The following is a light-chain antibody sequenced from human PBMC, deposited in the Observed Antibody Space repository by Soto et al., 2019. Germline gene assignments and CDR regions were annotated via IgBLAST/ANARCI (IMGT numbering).Light chain of an antibody. Sequence: DIVVTQSPATLSASPGXRVTLSCRASQFVSSRLAWYQRRPGQVPRLLIYDTSTRAPGISARFSGSGSGTEFTLTIRRLQSEDFAVYYCQEYIQWPPGMFGPGTKVDIK. CDR3: QEYIQWPPGM. V-gene: IGKV3-15*01. CDR1: QFVSSR. CDR2: DTS. J-gene: IGKJ1*01.